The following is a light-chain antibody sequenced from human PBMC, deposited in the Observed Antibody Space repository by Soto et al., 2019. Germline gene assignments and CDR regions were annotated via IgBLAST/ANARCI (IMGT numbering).Light chain of an antibody. CDR1: QGIRND. Sequence: DIQMTQSPSSLSACVGDRVTITCRASQGIRNDLGWYQQKPGKAPKRLIYAASSLQSGAPSRFSGSGSGTEFTLTISSLQSEDFAVYYCQQYNNWPSWTFGQGTKVDIK. CDR2: AAS. V-gene: IGKV1-17*01. J-gene: IGKJ1*01. CDR3: QQYNNWPSWT.